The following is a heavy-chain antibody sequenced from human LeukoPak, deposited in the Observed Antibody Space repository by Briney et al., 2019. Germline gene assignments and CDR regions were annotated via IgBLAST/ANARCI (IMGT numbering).Heavy chain of an antibody. CDR3: ARRVRYFDSYGMDV. CDR2: IYYTGRT. CDR1: GGSISSSSHS. D-gene: IGHD3-9*01. V-gene: IGHV4-39*01. J-gene: IGHJ6*02. Sequence: SETLSLTCTVSGGSISSSSHSWGWIRQPPGKGLEWTGTIYYTGRTYYNPSLESRLTISVDTSKNQFSLKLSSVTAADTAVYYCARRVRYFDSYGMDVWGQGTTVTVSS.